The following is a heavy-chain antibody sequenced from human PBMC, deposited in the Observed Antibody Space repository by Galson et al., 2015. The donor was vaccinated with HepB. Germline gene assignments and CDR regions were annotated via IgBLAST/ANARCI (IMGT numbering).Heavy chain of an antibody. Sequence: SLRLSCAASGFTFSSYGMHWVRQAPGKGLEWVAVISYDGSNKYYADSVKGRFTISRDNSKNTLYLQMNSLRAEDTAVYCCAKERWERSGIDAFDIWGQGTMVTVSS. CDR2: ISYDGSNK. J-gene: IGHJ3*02. CDR1: GFTFSSYG. V-gene: IGHV3-30*18. D-gene: IGHD1-26*01. CDR3: AKERWERSGIDAFDI.